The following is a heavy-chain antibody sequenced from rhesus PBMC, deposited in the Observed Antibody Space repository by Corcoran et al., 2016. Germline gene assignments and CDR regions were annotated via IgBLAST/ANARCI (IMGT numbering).Heavy chain of an antibody. CDR2: IYGSGGST. Sequence: QVQLQESGPGLVKPSEILPLTCAVSGASFSSYYWSWIRQSPWKGLEWSGRIYGSGGSTDYNPSRKSRVTISIETSKNQFSLKLSSVTAADTAVYYCAGLCTGSGCHAGVDYWGQGVLVTVSS. D-gene: IGHD2-21*01. V-gene: IGHV4S2*01. CDR1: GASFSSYY. J-gene: IGHJ4*01. CDR3: AGLCTGSGCHAGVDY.